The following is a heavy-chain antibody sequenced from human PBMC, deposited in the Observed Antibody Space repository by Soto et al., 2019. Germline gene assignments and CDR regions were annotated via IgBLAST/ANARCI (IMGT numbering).Heavy chain of an antibody. CDR3: AKVVVATANLDY. Sequence: GGSLRLSCAASGFTFSSYSMNWVRQAPGKGLEWVAVISYDGSNKYYADSVKGRFTISRDNSKNTLYLQMNSLRAEDTAVYYCAKVVVATANLDYWGQGTLVTVSS. V-gene: IGHV3-30*18. CDR2: ISYDGSNK. J-gene: IGHJ4*02. D-gene: IGHD5-12*01. CDR1: GFTFSSYS.